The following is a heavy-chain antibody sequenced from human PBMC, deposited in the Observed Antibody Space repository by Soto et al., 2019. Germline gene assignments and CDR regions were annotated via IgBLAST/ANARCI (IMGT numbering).Heavy chain of an antibody. V-gene: IGHV4-59*01. CDR2: IYYSGST. CDR1: GGSISSYY. J-gene: IGHJ4*02. Sequence: SETLSLTCTVSGGSISSYYWSWIRQPPGKGLEWIGYIYYSGSTNYNPSLKSRVTISVDTSKNQFSLKLSSATAADTAVYYCARERLPNYYDSSGYSGLYDYWGQGTLVTVSS. CDR3: ARERLPNYYDSSGYSGLYDY. D-gene: IGHD3-22*01.